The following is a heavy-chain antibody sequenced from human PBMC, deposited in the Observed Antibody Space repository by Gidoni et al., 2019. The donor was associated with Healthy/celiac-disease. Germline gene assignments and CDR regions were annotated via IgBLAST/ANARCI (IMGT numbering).Heavy chain of an antibody. Sequence: QVQLQESGPGLVKPSETLSLTCTVSGGYISSYYWSWIRQPPGKGLEWIGYIYYSGSTNYNPSLKSRVTISVDTSKNQFSLKLSSVTAADTAVYYCARHRLSTKTTGVAFDIWGQGTMVTVSS. J-gene: IGHJ3*02. CDR2: IYYSGST. CDR3: ARHRLSTKTTGVAFDI. V-gene: IGHV4-59*08. CDR1: GGYISSYY. D-gene: IGHD4-17*01.